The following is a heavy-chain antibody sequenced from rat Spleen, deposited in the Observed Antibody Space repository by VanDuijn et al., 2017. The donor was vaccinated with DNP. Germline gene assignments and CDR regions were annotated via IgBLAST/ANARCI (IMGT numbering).Heavy chain of an antibody. CDR3: ARHGRVTTVATYWYFDF. CDR1: GFTFSDYY. D-gene: IGHD1-3*01. CDR2: IRTSGGTT. Sequence: EVQLVESGGGLVQPGRSLKLSCAASGFTFSDYYMAWVRQAPTKGLEWVASIRTSGGTTYFRNSVKGRFTVSRENAKSTLYLQMDSLRSEDTATYYCARHGRVTTVATYWYFDFWGPGTMVTVSS. V-gene: IGHV5S23*01. J-gene: IGHJ1*01.